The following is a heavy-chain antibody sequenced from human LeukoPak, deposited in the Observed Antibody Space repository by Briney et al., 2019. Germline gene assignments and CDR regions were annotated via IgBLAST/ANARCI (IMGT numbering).Heavy chain of an antibody. CDR2: IFSNDEK. V-gene: IGHV2-26*01. Sequence: SGPVLVKPTETLTLTCTASGFSLSNARMGVSWIRQPPGKALEWLTPIFSNDEKSYSTSQKSRLTISKDTSKTQVVFTRTNRDPVDTATYYCARIYYGDYGSYWFDPRGQGTLVTVSS. CDR3: ARIYYGDYGSYWFDP. D-gene: IGHD4-17*01. CDR1: GFSLSNARMG. J-gene: IGHJ5*02.